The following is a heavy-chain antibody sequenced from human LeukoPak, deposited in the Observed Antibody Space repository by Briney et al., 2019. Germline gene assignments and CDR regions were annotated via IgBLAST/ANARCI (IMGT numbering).Heavy chain of an antibody. CDR2: IYYSGST. J-gene: IGHJ5*02. CDR3: ARMTGIAAAGIQRTFDP. V-gene: IGHV4-59*01. Sequence: SETLSLTCTVSGGSISSYYWSWIRQPPGKGLEWIGYIYYSGSTNYNPSLKSRVTISVDTSKNQFSLKLSSVTAADTAVYYCARMTGIAAAGIQRTFDPWGQGTLVTVSS. CDR1: GGSISSYY. D-gene: IGHD6-13*01.